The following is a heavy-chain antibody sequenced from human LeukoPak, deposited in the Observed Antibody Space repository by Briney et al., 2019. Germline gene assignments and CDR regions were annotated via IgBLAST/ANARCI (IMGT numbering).Heavy chain of an antibody. Sequence: SETLSLTCTVSGGSISSYYWSWIRQPPGKGLEWIGYIYYSGSTNYNPSLKSRVTISVDMSENQFSLKLTSVTAADTAVYYCARHMGHYYGSGSYYPPDKWGQGTLVTVSS. CDR2: IYYSGST. D-gene: IGHD3-10*01. CDR1: GGSISSYY. J-gene: IGHJ4*02. V-gene: IGHV4-59*08. CDR3: ARHMGHYYGSGSYYPPDK.